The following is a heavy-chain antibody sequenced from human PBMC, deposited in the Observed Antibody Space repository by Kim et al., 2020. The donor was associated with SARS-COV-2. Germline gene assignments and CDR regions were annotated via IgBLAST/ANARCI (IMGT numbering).Heavy chain of an antibody. D-gene: IGHD6-19*01. V-gene: IGHV3-30*04. CDR1: GFTFSSYA. Sequence: LSLTCAASGFTFSSYAMHWVRQAPGKGLEWVAVISYDGSNKYYADSVKGRFTISRDNSKNTPFLQMNSLRTEDTAVYFCAREGSDPGIAVTGSGVDWYFDLWGRGTLVTVSS. CDR3: AREGSDPGIAVTGSGVDWYFDL. CDR2: ISYDGSNK. J-gene: IGHJ2*01.